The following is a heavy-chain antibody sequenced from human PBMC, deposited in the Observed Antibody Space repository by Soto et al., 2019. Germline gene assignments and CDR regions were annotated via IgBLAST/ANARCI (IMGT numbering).Heavy chain of an antibody. CDR3: ANGVRSLELLLFFYDGMDV. CDR2: IIGVGGGST. D-gene: IGHD3-3*01. V-gene: IGHV3-23*01. CDR1: VFTFSSYA. J-gene: IGHJ6*02. Sequence: EVQLLESGGGLVKPGGSLRLSCVASVFTFSSYAMMWVRQAPGKGLECVSGIIGVGGGSTYYADSVKGGFTISRDNSKNTVYLQMDSLRAEDSAVYYCANGVRSLELLLFFYDGMDVWGLGTTVTVSS.